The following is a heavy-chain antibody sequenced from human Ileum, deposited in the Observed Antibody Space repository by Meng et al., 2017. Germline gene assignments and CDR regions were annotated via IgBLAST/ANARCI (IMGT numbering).Heavy chain of an antibody. CDR3: ATQNNYDSTGYYWDY. CDR1: GGSIVSGTSY. V-gene: IGHV4-31*03. Sequence: QVQLQGSTPALLQPSPTPSPTCTVSGGSIVSGTSYWSWTRQHPEKGLELIGYISSGGSTYYNPSLRSRVTMSVDTSKNQFSLKLTSVTAADTALYYCATQNNYDSTGYYWDYWGQGTLVTVSS. J-gene: IGHJ4*02. D-gene: IGHD3-22*01. CDR2: ISSGGST.